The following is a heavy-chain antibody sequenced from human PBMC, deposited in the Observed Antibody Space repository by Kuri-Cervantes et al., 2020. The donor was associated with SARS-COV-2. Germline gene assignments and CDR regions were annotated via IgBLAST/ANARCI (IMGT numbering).Heavy chain of an antibody. V-gene: IGHV4-61*02. CDR2: FYTSGNT. D-gene: IGHD4-17*01. CDR3: ARDISKGGGLRHNN. CDR1: GGSISSGSYY. J-gene: IGHJ4*02. Sequence: SETLSLTCTVSGGSISSGSYYWSWIRQPAGRGLEWIGRFYTSGNTFYNPSLKSRVTISIDTSKNQFSLKLTSVTAADTAVYYCARDISKGGGLRHNNWGQGTLVTVSS.